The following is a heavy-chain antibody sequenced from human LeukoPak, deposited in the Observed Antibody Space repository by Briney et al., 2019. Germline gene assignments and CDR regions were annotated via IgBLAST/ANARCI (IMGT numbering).Heavy chain of an antibody. CDR1: GFTFSNYI. CDR3: ARDDYGNDY. CDR2: ILENGSNQ. Sequence: GGSLRLSCAASGFTFSNYIMHWVRQAPGKGLDWAAMILENGSNQYYADSVKGRFTISRDNSKNTLYLQMNSLRAEDTAVYYCARDDYGNDYWGQGTLVTVSS. D-gene: IGHD4-17*01. J-gene: IGHJ4*02. V-gene: IGHV3-30*04.